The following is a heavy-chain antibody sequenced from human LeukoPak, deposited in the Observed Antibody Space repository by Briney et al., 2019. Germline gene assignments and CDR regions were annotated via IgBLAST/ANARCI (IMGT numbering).Heavy chain of an antibody. Sequence: GGSLRLSCAASGFTVSSNYMSWVRQAPGKGLEWVSVIYSGGSTYYADSVKGRFTISRDNSRNTLYLQMNSLRAEDTAVYYCARKRRDGSLDYWGQGTLVTVSS. V-gene: IGHV3-66*01. CDR2: IYSGGST. D-gene: IGHD5-12*01. CDR1: GFTVSSNY. CDR3: ARKRRDGSLDY. J-gene: IGHJ4*02.